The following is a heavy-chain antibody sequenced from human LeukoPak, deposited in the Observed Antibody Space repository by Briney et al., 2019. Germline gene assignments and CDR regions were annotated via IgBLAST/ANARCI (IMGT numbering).Heavy chain of an antibody. J-gene: IGHJ4*02. CDR3: AREDCSGGSCYSAFDY. V-gene: IGHV1-2*02. CDR1: GYTFTGYY. D-gene: IGHD2-15*01. CDR2: INPNSGRT. Sequence: ASVKVSCKASGYTFTGYYMHWVRQAPGQGLEWMGWINPNSGRTNYAQKFQGRVTMTRDTSISTAYMDLNRLTSDDTAVYYCAREDCSGGSCYSAFDYWGQGTLVTVSS.